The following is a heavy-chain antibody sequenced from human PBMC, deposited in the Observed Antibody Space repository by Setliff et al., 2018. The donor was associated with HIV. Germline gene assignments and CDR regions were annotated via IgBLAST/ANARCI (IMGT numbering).Heavy chain of an antibody. Sequence: GESLKISCADSGFTFRRHWMHWVRQAPGKGPVWVSHINSDGNKTGYADSVKGRFTISRDDAKNTLYLQMNSLRAEDTAVYYCARVDGYNALGYWGQGTLVTVSS. CDR1: GFTFRRHW. V-gene: IGHV3-74*01. CDR3: ARVDGYNALGY. D-gene: IGHD5-12*01. J-gene: IGHJ4*02. CDR2: INSDGNKT.